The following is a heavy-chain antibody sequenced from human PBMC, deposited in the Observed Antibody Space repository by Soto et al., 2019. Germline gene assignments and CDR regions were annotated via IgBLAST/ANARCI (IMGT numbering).Heavy chain of an antibody. CDR2: IKSKTDGGTT. CDR1: GFTFSNAW. V-gene: IGHV3-15*01. J-gene: IGHJ4*02. D-gene: IGHD2-21*02. Sequence: GESLKISCAASGFTFSNAWMSWVRQAPGKGLEWVGRIKSKTDGGTTDYAAPVKGRFTISRDDSKNTLYLQMNSLKTEDTAVYYCTPPPYCGGDCYHDYWGQGTLVTVSS. CDR3: TPPPYCGGDCYHDY.